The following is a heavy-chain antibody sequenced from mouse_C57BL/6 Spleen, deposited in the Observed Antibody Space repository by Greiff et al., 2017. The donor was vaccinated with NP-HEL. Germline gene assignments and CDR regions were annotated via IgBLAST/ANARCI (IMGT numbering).Heavy chain of an antibody. J-gene: IGHJ3*01. Sequence: EVLLVESGGGLVKPGGSLKLSCAASGFTFSDYGMHWVRQAPEKGLEWVAYISRGSSTIYYAETVKGRFTISRDHAKNTLFLQMTSLMSEDTAMYYCASYYDYSWFAYWGQGTPVTVSA. V-gene: IGHV5-17*01. CDR1: GFTFSDYG. D-gene: IGHD2-4*01. CDR2: ISRGSSTI. CDR3: ASYYDYSWFAY.